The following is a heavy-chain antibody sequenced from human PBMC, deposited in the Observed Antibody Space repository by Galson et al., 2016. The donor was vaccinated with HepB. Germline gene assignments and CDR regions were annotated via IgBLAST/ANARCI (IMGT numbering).Heavy chain of an antibody. CDR3: AKPFNDYDSSGYYVDY. CDR2: ISYDGTHE. J-gene: IGHJ4*02. CDR1: GFSFNNFA. Sequence: SLRLSCAASGFSFNNFAIHWVRQTPGKGLEWVAVISYDGTHEYYADSVRGRFTISRDNSKTTVYLQMNSLRAEDTAVYFCAKPFNDYDSSGYYVDYWSQGTLVTVSS. D-gene: IGHD3-22*01. V-gene: IGHV3-30*18.